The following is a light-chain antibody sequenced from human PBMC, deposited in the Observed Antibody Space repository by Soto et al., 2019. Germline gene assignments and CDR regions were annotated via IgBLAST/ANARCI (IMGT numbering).Light chain of an antibody. J-gene: IGLJ2*01. V-gene: IGLV2-14*01. Sequence: QSVLTQPAAGSGSPGHSITSSCTGTSSDVGGYNYVSWYQHHPGKVPKLMIYEVIHRPSGVSDRFSGSKSGNTASLNISGLLPEEEADYYCTSYRSSSAPVVFGVGTKLTVL. CDR3: TSYRSSSAPVV. CDR2: EVI. CDR1: SSDVGGYNY.